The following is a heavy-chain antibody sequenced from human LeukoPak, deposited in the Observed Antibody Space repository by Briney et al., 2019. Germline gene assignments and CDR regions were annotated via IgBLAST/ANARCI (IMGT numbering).Heavy chain of an antibody. J-gene: IGHJ4*02. Sequence: ASVKVSCKASGGTFSSYAISWVRQAPGQGLEWMGGIIPIFGTANYAQKFQGRVTITADESTSTAYMELSSLRSEDTAVYYCARAATPSYDSSGYYSVDHDYWGQGTLVTVSS. D-gene: IGHD3-22*01. CDR2: IIPIFGTA. V-gene: IGHV1-69*13. CDR1: GGTFSSYA. CDR3: ARAATPSYDSSGYYSVDHDY.